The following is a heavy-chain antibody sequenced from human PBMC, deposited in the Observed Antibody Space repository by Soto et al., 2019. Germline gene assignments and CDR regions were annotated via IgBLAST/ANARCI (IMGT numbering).Heavy chain of an antibody. Sequence: QITLKESGPPLVKPTQTLTLTCTFSGFSLSTSGVGVGWIRQPPGKALEWLALIYWDDDKRYSPSLKSRLTITKDTSKNQVVLTMTNMDPVDTATYYCAHSPRWYARLYFDYWGQGTLVTVSS. CDR2: IYWDDDK. D-gene: IGHD6-13*01. CDR1: GFSLSTSGVG. J-gene: IGHJ4*02. CDR3: AHSPRWYARLYFDY. V-gene: IGHV2-5*02.